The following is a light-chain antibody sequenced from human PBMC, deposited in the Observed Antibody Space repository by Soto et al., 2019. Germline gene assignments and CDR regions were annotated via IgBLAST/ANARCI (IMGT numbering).Light chain of an antibody. J-gene: IGLJ3*02. CDR1: SSNIGAGYN. V-gene: IGLV1-40*01. Sequence: QAVVTQPPSVSGAPGQRVTISCTGSSSNIGAGYNVHWYQQVPGTAPKLLIYGDSNRPSGVPDRFSGSKSGTSASLAITGLQAEDEADYYCQSYDSSLSGGLFGGGTKVTVL. CDR3: QSYDSSLSGGL. CDR2: GDS.